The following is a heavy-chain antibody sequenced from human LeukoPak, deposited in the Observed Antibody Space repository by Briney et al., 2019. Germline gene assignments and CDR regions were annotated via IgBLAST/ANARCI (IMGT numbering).Heavy chain of an antibody. CDR2: IYYSGST. CDR3: ARDSRYSFDY. J-gene: IGHJ4*02. D-gene: IGHD5-18*01. Sequence: SETLSLTCTVSGGSISSYYWSWIRQPPGKGLEWIGYIYYSGSTNYNPSLKSRVTISVDTSKNQFSLKLSPVTAADTAVYYCARDSRYSFDYWGKGTLVTVSS. CDR1: GGSISSYY. V-gene: IGHV4-59*01.